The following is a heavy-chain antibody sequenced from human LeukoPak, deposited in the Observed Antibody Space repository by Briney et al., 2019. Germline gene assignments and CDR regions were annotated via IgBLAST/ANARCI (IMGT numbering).Heavy chain of an antibody. CDR1: GSTFTCYY. V-gene: IGHV1-2*02. CDR2: INPHSGGT. D-gene: IGHD2-2*01. J-gene: IGHJ6*02. CDR3: ARVRYCSSTSCSTAYYYYGMDV. Sequence: VSVTLSCMVSGSTFTCYYMHWVRLAPGQALEWMGWINPHSGGTNYAQKFQGRVTMTRDTSISTAYMELSRLRSDDTAVYYCARVRYCSSTSCSTAYYYYGMDVWGQGTTVTVSS.